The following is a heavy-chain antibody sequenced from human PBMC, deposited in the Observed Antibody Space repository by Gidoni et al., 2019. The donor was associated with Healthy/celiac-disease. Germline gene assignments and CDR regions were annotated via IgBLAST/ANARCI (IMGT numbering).Heavy chain of an antibody. Sequence: QVQLVESGGGVVQPGRSLRLSCAAPGFTFSSYGMHWVRQAPGKGLEWVAVISYDGSNKYYADAVKGRFTISRDNSKNTLYLQMNSLRAEDTAVYYCAKDDYGSGSPSDYWGQGTLVTVSS. V-gene: IGHV3-30*18. CDR1: GFTFSSYG. J-gene: IGHJ4*02. CDR3: AKDDYGSGSPSDY. D-gene: IGHD3-10*01. CDR2: ISYDGSNK.